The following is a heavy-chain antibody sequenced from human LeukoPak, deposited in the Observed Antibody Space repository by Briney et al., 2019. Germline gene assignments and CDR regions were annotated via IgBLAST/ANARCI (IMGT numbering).Heavy chain of an antibody. D-gene: IGHD3-22*01. J-gene: IGHJ4*02. CDR1: GFTFSSYA. V-gene: IGHV3-23*01. CDR2: ISGSGGST. Sequence: PGGSLRLSCAASGFTFSSYAMSWVRQAPGKGPEWVSAISGSGGSTYYADSVKGRFTISRDNSKNTLYLQMNSLRAEDTAVYYCAKGVYDSSGYYVDYWGQGTLVTVSS. CDR3: AKGVYDSSGYYVDY.